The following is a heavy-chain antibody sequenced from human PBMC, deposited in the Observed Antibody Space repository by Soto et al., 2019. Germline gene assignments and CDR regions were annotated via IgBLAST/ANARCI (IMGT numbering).Heavy chain of an antibody. CDR1: GFTVSSYY. J-gene: IGHJ5*02. CDR3: ARGGPSSKWLDP. V-gene: IGHV4-59*02. Sequence: PSETLSLTCTVSGFTVSSYYWSWVRQPPGKRPEWNAYTYKGGTTNYNPSLKSRPTISLDTSKNQFSLKLSSVTAADTAVYFCARGGPSSKWLDPWGQGIQVTVSS. CDR2: TYKGGTT.